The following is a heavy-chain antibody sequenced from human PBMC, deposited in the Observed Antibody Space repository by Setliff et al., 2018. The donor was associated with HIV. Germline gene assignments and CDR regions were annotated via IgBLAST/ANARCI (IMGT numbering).Heavy chain of an antibody. D-gene: IGHD2-8*01. Sequence: AGSLRLSCAASGFTFSDFWMYWVRQAPGKGLEWVANISPEGNKKYYVGSVKGRFTSSRDNAKSSLFLQMSGLRPEDTAVYYCARVLLRTNPLYGVASNWFDPWGQGTLVTVSS. CDR2: ISPEGNKK. CDR3: ARVLLRTNPLYGVASNWFDP. V-gene: IGHV3-7*03. J-gene: IGHJ5*02. CDR1: GFTFSDFW.